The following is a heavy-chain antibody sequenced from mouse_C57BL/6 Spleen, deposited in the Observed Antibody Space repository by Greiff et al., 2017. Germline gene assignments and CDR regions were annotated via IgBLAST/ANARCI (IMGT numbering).Heavy chain of an antibody. D-gene: IGHD1-1*01. V-gene: IGHV3-3*01. Sequence: EVKLQESGPSLVRPSQTLSLTCTVTGFSINSDCYWIWIRQFPGNKLEYIGYTFYSGITYYNPSLESRTYITRDTSKNQFSLKLSSVTTEDTATYYGARGNYGSSSGYAMDYWGQGTSVTVSS. CDR3: ARGNYGSSSGYAMDY. CDR1: GFSINSDCY. J-gene: IGHJ4*01. CDR2: TFYSGIT.